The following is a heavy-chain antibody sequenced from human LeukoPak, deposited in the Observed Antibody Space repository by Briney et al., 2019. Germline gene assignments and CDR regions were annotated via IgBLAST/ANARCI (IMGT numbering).Heavy chain of an antibody. CDR2: INHSGST. Sequence: SETLSLTCAVYGGSFSGYYWSWIRQPPVKGLEWIGEINHSGSTNYNPSLKSRVTISVDTSKNQFSLKLSSVTAADTAVYYCAREGVSDHDAFDIWGQGTMVTVSS. D-gene: IGHD3-10*01. V-gene: IGHV4-34*01. CDR3: AREGVSDHDAFDI. CDR1: GGSFSGYY. J-gene: IGHJ3*02.